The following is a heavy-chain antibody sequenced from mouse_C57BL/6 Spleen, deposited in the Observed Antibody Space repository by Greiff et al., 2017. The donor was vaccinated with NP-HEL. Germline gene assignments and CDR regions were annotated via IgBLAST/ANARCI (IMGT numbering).Heavy chain of an antibody. V-gene: IGHV1-50*01. CDR1: GYTFTSYW. D-gene: IGHD1-3*01. CDR3: ARESVSSYFDA. Sequence: VQLQHPGAELVKPGASVKLSCKASGYTFTSYWMQWVKQRPGQCLEWNGEIDPSDSYTNYNQKFKGKATLTVDTSSSTADMPLGSLAAEDSAIYYCARESVSSYFDAWGQGTTRAVSS. J-gene: IGHJ2*01. CDR2: IDPSDSYT.